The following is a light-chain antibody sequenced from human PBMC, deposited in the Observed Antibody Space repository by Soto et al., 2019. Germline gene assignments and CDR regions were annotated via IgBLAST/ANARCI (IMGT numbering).Light chain of an antibody. CDR2: EVR. J-gene: IGLJ1*01. CDR1: SSDVGAYSS. Sequence: QSVLTQSASVSGSPGQSITISCTGTSSDVGAYSSVSWFQQHPGKAPRLMIYEVRSRPSGVSNRFSGSKSGNTASLTISGLQAEDEADDYCSSYTSKTTLVFGTGTKVTVL. V-gene: IGLV2-14*01. CDR3: SSYTSKTTLV.